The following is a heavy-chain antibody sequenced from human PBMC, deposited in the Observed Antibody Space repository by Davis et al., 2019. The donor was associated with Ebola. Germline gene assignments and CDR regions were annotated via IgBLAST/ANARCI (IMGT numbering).Heavy chain of an antibody. J-gene: IGHJ4*02. CDR2: IRSKANSYAT. Sequence: PGGSLRLSCAASGFTFSGSAMHWVRQASGKGLEWVGRIRSKANSYATAYAASVKGRFTISRDDSKNTAYLQMNSLRAEDTAVYYCARASGYSSSWLDYWGQGTLVTVSS. CDR3: ARASGYSSSWLDY. CDR1: GFTFSGSA. D-gene: IGHD6-13*01. V-gene: IGHV3-73*01.